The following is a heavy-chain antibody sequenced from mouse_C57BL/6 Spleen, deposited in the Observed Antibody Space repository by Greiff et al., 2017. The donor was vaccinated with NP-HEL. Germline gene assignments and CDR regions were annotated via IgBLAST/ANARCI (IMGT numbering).Heavy chain of an antibody. D-gene: IGHD1-1*01. Sequence: EVKLVESGGGLVKPGGSLKLSCAASGFTFSSYAMSWVRQTPEKRLEWVATISDGGSSTYYPDTVKGRFTISRDNAKNTLYLQMSHLKSEDTAMYYCAREGVYYYGSSRYFDYWGQGTTLTVSS. J-gene: IGHJ2*01. V-gene: IGHV5-4*01. CDR2: ISDGGSST. CDR3: AREGVYYYGSSRYFDY. CDR1: GFTFSSYA.